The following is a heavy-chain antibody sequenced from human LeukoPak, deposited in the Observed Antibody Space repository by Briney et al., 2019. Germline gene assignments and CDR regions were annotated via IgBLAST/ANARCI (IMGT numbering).Heavy chain of an antibody. Sequence: PSETLSLTCTVSGGSISSNSYYWGWIRQPPGKGLEWIGSIYYSGSTYYNPSLKSRVTISVDTSKNQFSLKLSSVTAADTAVYYCAGNLYYYDSSGYSARPDYWGQGTLVTVSS. CDR2: IYYSGST. J-gene: IGHJ4*02. V-gene: IGHV4-39*07. CDR3: AGNLYYYDSSGYSARPDY. CDR1: GGSISSNSYY. D-gene: IGHD3-22*01.